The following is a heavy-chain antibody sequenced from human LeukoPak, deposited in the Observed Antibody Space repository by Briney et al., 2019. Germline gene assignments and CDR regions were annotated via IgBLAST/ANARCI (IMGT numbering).Heavy chain of an antibody. Sequence: GGSLRPSCTASGFTFGDYAMSWVRQAPGKGLEWVGFIRSKAYGGTTEYAASVKGRFTISRDDSKSIAYLQMNSLKTEDTAVYYCTREEYFDLWGRGTLVTVSS. CDR2: IRSKAYGGTT. V-gene: IGHV3-49*04. J-gene: IGHJ2*01. CDR1: GFTFGDYA. CDR3: TREEYFDL.